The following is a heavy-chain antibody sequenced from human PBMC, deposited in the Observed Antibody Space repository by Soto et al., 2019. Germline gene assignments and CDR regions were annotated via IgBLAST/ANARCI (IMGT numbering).Heavy chain of an antibody. V-gene: IGHV4-61*08. CDR1: GGSVSSGGYY. Sequence: QVQLQESGPGLVKPSETLSLTCSVTGGSVSSGGYYWSWIRQPPGKGLEYIGYIYYDGSTRYNPSLKSRVTISAYTSKNQFSLKLSSVTAADTAVYYCAREDGYNYGRFDFWGQGTLVTVSS. CDR2: IYYDGST. D-gene: IGHD5-12*01. J-gene: IGHJ4*02. CDR3: AREDGYNYGRFDF.